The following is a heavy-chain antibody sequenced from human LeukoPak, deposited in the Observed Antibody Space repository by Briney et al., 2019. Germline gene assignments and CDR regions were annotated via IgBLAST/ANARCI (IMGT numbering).Heavy chain of an antibody. CDR3: GRQYASSSAWFDP. Sequence: ASVKVSCKASGYTFTSYYMHWVRQAPGQGLEWMGWINAHNGNTNYAQKLQGRVTMTTDTSTSTAYMELRSLRSDDTAVYYCGRQYASSSAWFDPWGQGTLVTVSS. CDR2: INAHNGNT. J-gene: IGHJ5*02. CDR1: GYTFTSYY. V-gene: IGHV1-18*04. D-gene: IGHD6-6*01.